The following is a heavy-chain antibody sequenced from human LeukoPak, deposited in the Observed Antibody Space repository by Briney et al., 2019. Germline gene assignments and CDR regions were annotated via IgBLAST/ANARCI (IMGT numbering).Heavy chain of an antibody. J-gene: IGHJ4*02. CDR1: GGSISSGGYY. Sequence: PSETLSLTCTVSGGSISSGGYYWSWIRQHPGKGLEWIGYIYYSGSTYYNPSLKSRVTISVDTSKNQFSLKLSSVTAADTVVYYCARADILTGYYDYWGQGTLVTVSS. V-gene: IGHV4-31*03. D-gene: IGHD3-9*01. CDR2: IYYSGST. CDR3: ARADILTGYYDY.